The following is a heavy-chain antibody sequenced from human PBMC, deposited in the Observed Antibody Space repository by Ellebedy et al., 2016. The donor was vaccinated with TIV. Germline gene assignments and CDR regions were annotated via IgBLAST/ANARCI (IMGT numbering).Heavy chain of an antibody. CDR1: GFPFSSYS. Sequence: GESLKISCAASGFPFSSYSMNWVRQAPGKGLEWVSYISSSSSTIYYADSVKGRFTISRDNAKNSLYLQMNSLRAEDTAVYYCARDGGRIVGASPTFDYWGQGTLVTVSS. CDR2: ISSSSSTI. J-gene: IGHJ4*02. D-gene: IGHD1-26*01. V-gene: IGHV3-48*01. CDR3: ARDGGRIVGASPTFDY.